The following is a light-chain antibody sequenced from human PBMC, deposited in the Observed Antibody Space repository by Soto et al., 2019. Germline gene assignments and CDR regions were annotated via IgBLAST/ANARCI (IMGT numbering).Light chain of an antibody. V-gene: IGLV4-60*03. CDR2: LEGSGSY. Sequence: QPVLTQSSSASASLGSSVKLTCTLSSGHSSYIIAWHQQQPGKAPRYLMKLEGSGSYNKGSGVPDRFSGSSSGADRYLTISNLQSEDEADYYCSSFRSTTTLFGGGTKLTVL. CDR1: SGHSSYI. CDR3: SSFRSTTTL. J-gene: IGLJ2*01.